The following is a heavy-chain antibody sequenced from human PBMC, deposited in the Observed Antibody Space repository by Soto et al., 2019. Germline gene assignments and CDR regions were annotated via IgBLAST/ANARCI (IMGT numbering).Heavy chain of an antibody. J-gene: IGHJ5*02. CDR2: IYYSGST. CDR3: ARRFGVVISMWFDP. CDR1: GGSISSSSYY. V-gene: IGHV4-39*01. D-gene: IGHD3-3*01. Sequence: PSETLSLTCTVSGGSISSSSYYWGWIRQPPGKGLEWIGSIYYSGSTYYNPSLKSRVTISVDTSKNQFSLKLSSVTAADTAVYYCARRFGVVISMWFDPWGQGTLVTVSS.